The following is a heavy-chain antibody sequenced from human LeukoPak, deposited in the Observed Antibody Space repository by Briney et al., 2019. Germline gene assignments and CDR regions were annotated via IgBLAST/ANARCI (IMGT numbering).Heavy chain of an antibody. V-gene: IGHV3-11*06. J-gene: IGHJ4*02. CDR3: TRGSGNYLLFDY. CDR1: GFTVSSNY. CDR2: ITDSSTYT. D-gene: IGHD1-7*01. Sequence: GGSLRLSCAASGFTVSSNYMNWVRQAPGKGLEWVAYITDSSTYTNYADSVKGRFTISRDNAKNSLYLQMNSLRVDDTAVYYCTRGSGNYLLFDYWGQGTLVTVSS.